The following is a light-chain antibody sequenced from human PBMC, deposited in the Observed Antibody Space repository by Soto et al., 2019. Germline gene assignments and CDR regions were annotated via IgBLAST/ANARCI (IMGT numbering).Light chain of an antibody. CDR2: AAS. CDR1: QSISSY. CDR3: QQSYSTWT. Sequence: DIQLTQSPSFLSASLGDRVTITCRASQSISSYLNWYQQKPGKAPKLLIYAASSLQSGVPSRFSGSGSGTDFTLTISSLQPEDFATYYCQQSYSTWTFGQGTKVDIK. V-gene: IGKV1-39*01. J-gene: IGKJ1*01.